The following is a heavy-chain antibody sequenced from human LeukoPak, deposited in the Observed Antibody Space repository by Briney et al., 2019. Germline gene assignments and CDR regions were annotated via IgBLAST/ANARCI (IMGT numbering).Heavy chain of an antibody. D-gene: IGHD5-18*01. Sequence: PGGSLRLSCAASGFTFSSYAMSWVRQAPGKGLEWVSVIYSGGGTYYADSVKGRFTISRDNSKNTLYLQMNSLRAEDTAVYYCASPGRHTAIGYWGQGTLVTVSS. CDR3: ASPGRHTAIGY. V-gene: IGHV3-66*02. CDR2: IYSGGGT. CDR1: GFTFSSYA. J-gene: IGHJ4*02.